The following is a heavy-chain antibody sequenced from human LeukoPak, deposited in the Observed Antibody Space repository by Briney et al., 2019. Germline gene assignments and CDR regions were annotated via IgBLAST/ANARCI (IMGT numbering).Heavy chain of an antibody. CDR1: GFTFDDYA. CDR2: ISWNSGSI. V-gene: IGHV3-9*01. J-gene: IGHJ4*02. Sequence: GGSLRLSCAASGFTFDDYAMRWVRQAPGKGLEWVSGISWNSGSIGYADSVKGRFTISRDNAKNSLYLQINSLRAEDTALYYCAKGYYYDSSGYHGAYFDYWGQGTLVTVSS. D-gene: IGHD3-22*01. CDR3: AKGYYYDSSGYHGAYFDY.